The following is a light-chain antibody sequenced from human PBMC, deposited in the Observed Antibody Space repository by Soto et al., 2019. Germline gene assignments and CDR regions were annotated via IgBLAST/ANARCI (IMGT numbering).Light chain of an antibody. CDR1: QSISNS. J-gene: IGKJ2*01. CDR2: AAS. Sequence: DIQMTQSPSSLSASIGDRVTITCRASQSISNSLNWYQQKPGKAPNLLIYAASNLQSGVPSRFSGSGSGTGFNLTISSLQPEDFATYGCQQSYSTPRTFGQGTKLEIK. CDR3: QQSYSTPRT. V-gene: IGKV1-39*01.